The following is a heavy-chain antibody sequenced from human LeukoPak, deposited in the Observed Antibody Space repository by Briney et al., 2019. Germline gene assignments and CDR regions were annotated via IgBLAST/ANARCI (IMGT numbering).Heavy chain of an antibody. V-gene: IGHV3-23*01. CDR1: GFTFSSYA. CDR2: ISGSGGST. Sequence: PGGSLRLSCAASGFTFSSYAMSWVRQAPGKGLEWVSAISGSGGSTYYADSVKGRFTISRDNSKNTLYLQMNSLRAEDMAVYYCAKDSEYYYGSGSYYSYYFDYWGQGTLVTVSS. D-gene: IGHD3-10*01. CDR3: AKDSEYYYGSGSYYSYYFDY. J-gene: IGHJ4*02.